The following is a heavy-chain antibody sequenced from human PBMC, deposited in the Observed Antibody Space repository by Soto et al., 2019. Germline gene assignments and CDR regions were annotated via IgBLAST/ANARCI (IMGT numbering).Heavy chain of an antibody. J-gene: IGHJ4*02. CDR1: GFTFSSYS. D-gene: IGHD2-15*01. V-gene: IGHV3-48*02. CDR2: ISTSSSVI. CDR3: ARGYCSGGSCYSGDLFDY. Sequence: EVPLVESGGGLVQPGGSLRLSCAASGFTFSSYSMNWVRQAPGKGLEWISYISTSSSVIYYADSVKGRFTISRDNAKNSLYLQLNSLRDEDTAVYYCARGYCSGGSCYSGDLFDYWGQGTLVTVSS.